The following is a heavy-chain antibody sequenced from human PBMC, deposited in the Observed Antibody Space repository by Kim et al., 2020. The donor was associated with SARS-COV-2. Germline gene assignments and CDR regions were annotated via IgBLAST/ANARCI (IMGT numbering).Heavy chain of an antibody. D-gene: IGHD1-1*01. Sequence: GESLKISCKASGYNFPHNWISWVRQMPGKGLEWMGKIDPPDSNTKYSPSFQGHVTISADTSISTAYLQWSSLRASDTAIYYCARHVMVNWHAHDAFDVWGQGTMVNVTS. V-gene: IGHV5-10-1*01. J-gene: IGHJ3*01. CDR3: ARHVMVNWHAHDAFDV. CDR1: GYNFPHNW. CDR2: IDPPDSNT.